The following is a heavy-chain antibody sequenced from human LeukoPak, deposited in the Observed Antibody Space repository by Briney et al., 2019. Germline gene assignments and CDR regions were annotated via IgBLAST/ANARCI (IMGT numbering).Heavy chain of an antibody. V-gene: IGHV3-23*01. Sequence: PGGSLRLSCAASGLTFRNYGLSWVRQAPGRGLEWVSTINGGGDTTCYADSAKGRFTVSRDNSKNTLYLQLNSLRAEDTAVYFCVKLVGESSYWGQGTLVTVSS. J-gene: IGHJ4*02. CDR2: INGGGDTT. CDR3: VKLVGESSY. D-gene: IGHD3-10*01. CDR1: GLTFRNYG.